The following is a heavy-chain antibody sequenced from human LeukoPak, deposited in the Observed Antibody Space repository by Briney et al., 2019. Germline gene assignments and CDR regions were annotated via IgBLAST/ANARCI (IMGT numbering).Heavy chain of an antibody. Sequence: PGGTLRLSCAASGFTFSSYGVSWVRQAPGEGLEWVSGISGSGHRTYYADSVKGRFTISRDNAKNSLYLQMNSLRAEDTAIYYCATYRQVMLPFESWGQGTLVTVSS. D-gene: IGHD5-18*01. J-gene: IGHJ4*02. CDR1: GFTFSSYG. CDR3: ATYRQVMLPFES. CDR2: ISGSGHRT. V-gene: IGHV3-23*01.